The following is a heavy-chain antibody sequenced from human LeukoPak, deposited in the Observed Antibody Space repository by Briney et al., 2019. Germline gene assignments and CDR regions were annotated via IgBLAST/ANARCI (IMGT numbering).Heavy chain of an antibody. J-gene: IGHJ4*02. CDR1: GYTFSSYG. Sequence: ASVKVSCKASGYTFSSYGINWVRQAPGQGLEWMGWISAYNANTNYAQKLQGRVTMTTDTSTSTAYMELRSLKSDDTAVYFCARGVEFGSPDYWGQGTLVTVSS. V-gene: IGHV1-18*01. CDR2: ISAYNANT. D-gene: IGHD3-10*01. CDR3: ARGVEFGSPDY.